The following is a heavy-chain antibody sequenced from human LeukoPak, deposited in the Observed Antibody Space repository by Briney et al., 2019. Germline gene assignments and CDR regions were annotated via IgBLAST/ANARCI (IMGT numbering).Heavy chain of an antibody. CDR1: GGSISRGSYY. J-gene: IGHJ6*02. D-gene: IGHD3-22*01. Sequence: PSETLSLTCIVSGGSISRGSYYWNWIRQPAGKGLEWMGRVYNSGSTNYNPSLKSRVTISTDMSKNQFSLKLSSVTAADTAVYYCARRQGYYDSSGPGNYHYAMDVWGQGTTVTVSS. CDR2: VYNSGST. V-gene: IGHV4-61*02. CDR3: ARRQGYYDSSGPGNYHYAMDV.